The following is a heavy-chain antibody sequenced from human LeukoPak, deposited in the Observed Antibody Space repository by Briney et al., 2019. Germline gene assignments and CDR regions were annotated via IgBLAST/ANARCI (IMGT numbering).Heavy chain of an antibody. CDR3: ARPRFPYYRLSGADYYYMDV. V-gene: IGHV1-69*06. CDR2: IIPIFGTT. CDR1: GGTFSNYA. J-gene: IGHJ6*03. D-gene: IGHD3-10*01. Sequence: GASVKVSCKASGGTFSNYAISWVRQAPGQGLEWMGGIIPIFGTTNYAQKFQGRVTITADKSTSAVYMELSSPKSEDTAVYYCARPRFPYYRLSGADYYYMDVWGKGTTVTVSS.